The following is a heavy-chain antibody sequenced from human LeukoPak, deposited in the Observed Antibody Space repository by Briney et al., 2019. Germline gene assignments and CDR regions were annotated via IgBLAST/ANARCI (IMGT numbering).Heavy chain of an antibody. CDR1: GYTFTGYY. V-gene: IGHV1-2*02. J-gene: IGHJ4*02. CDR3: ARAPVPTIFGDHSWPY. D-gene: IGHD3-3*01. CDR2: INPNSGGT. Sequence: GASVKVSCKASGYTFTGYYMHWVRQAPGQGLEWMGWINPNSGGTNYAQKFQGRVTMTRDTSISTAYMELSRLRSDDTAVYYCARAPVPTIFGDHSWPYWGQGTLVTVSS.